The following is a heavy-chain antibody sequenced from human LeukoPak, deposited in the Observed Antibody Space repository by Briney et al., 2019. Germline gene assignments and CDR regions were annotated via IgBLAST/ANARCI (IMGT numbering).Heavy chain of an antibody. D-gene: IGHD2-2*01. CDR3: ARDGCSSTSCYPNYYYYGMDV. CDR2: IWYDGSNK. J-gene: IGHJ6*04. CDR1: GFTFSSYG. Sequence: GRSLRLSCAASGFTFSSYGMQWVRQAPGKGLEWVAVIWYDGSNKYYEDSVKGRFTISRDNSKNTLYLQMNSLRAEDTAVYYCARDGCSSTSCYPNYYYYGMDVWGKGTTVTVSS. V-gene: IGHV3-33*01.